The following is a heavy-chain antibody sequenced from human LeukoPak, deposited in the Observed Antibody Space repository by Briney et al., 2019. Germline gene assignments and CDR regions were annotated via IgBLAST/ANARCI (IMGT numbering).Heavy chain of an antibody. Sequence: SGGPLRLSCGASGFTLSSSGMHWVRQAPGKGLEWVSYIWYDGSNKYYADSVKGRFTISRDNTKNTLYLQMDSLRAEVTARYLCARTDTLDRGPIIDPLDYWGRGTRVT. CDR2: IWYDGSNK. CDR3: ARTDTLDRGPIIDPLDY. D-gene: IGHD3-10*01. J-gene: IGHJ4*02. V-gene: IGHV3-33*01. CDR1: GFTLSSSG.